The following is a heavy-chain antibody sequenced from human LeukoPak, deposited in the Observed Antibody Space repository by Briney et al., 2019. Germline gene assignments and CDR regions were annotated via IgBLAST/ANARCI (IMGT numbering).Heavy chain of an antibody. D-gene: IGHD1-1*01. CDR2: IYPGDSET. V-gene: IGHV5-51*01. CDR3: ARILLATGPDY. Sequence: GESLKISCKASGYRFTSYWIGWVRQMPGKGLEWMGFIYPGDSETRYSPSFQGQVTISADKSITTAFLQWSSLKASDTAMYHCARILLATGPDYWGQGTLVTVSS. J-gene: IGHJ4*02. CDR1: GYRFTSYW.